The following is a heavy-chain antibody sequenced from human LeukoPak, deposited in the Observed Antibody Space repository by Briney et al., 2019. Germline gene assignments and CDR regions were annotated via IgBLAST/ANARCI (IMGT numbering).Heavy chain of an antibody. CDR2: IKSKTDGGTT. Sequence: PGGSLRLSCEASGFTFSGSDIHWVRQASGKGLEWVGRIKSKTDGGTTDYAAPVKGRFTISRDDSKNTLYLQMNSLKTEDTAVYYCTTLVVAATPVDWFDPWGQGTLVTVSS. CDR3: TTLVVAATPVDWFDP. V-gene: IGHV3-15*01. CDR1: GFTFSGSD. J-gene: IGHJ5*02. D-gene: IGHD2-15*01.